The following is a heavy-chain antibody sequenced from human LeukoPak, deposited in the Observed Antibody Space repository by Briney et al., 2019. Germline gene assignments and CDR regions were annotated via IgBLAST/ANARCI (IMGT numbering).Heavy chain of an antibody. CDR3: ARSRDIVVVVAATEPQAPFYYFDY. CDR1: GGTFSSYA. CDR2: IIPIFGTA. D-gene: IGHD2-15*01. V-gene: IGHV1-69*13. J-gene: IGHJ4*02. Sequence: GASVKVSCKASGGTFSSYAISWVRQAPGQGLEWMGGIIPIFGTANYAQKFQGRVTITADESTSTAYMELSSLRSEDTAVYYCARSRDIVVVVAATEPQAPFYYFDYWGQGTLVTVSS.